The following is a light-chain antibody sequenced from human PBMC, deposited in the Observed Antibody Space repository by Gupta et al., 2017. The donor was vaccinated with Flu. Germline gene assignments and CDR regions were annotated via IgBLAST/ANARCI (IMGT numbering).Light chain of an antibody. CDR1: QNLLHRNGYNY. Sequence: DIVMTQSPLSLPVIPGEPASISCRSSQNLLHRNGYNYLDWYVQKPGQSPHVLIYLGSTRASGVPDRFSGSGSGTEFTLTISSVEAEDVGVYYCKQSLRTPWTFGQGTKVEVK. V-gene: IGKV2-28*01. CDR2: LGS. J-gene: IGKJ1*01. CDR3: KQSLRTPWT.